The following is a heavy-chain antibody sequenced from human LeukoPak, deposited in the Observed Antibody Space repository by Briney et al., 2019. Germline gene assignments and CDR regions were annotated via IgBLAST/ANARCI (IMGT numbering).Heavy chain of an antibody. CDR1: GDSVSSNSAA. J-gene: IGHJ6*02. D-gene: IGHD6-13*01. V-gene: IGHV6-1*01. Sequence: SQTLSLTCAISGDSVSSNSAAWNWIRQSPSRGLEWLGRTYYRSKWYNDYAVSVKSRITINPDTSKNQFSLQLNSVTPEDTAVYYCARGAGIAAAGPDPNYHYYGLDVWGQGTTVTVSS. CDR3: ARGAGIAAAGPDPNYHYYGLDV. CDR2: TYYRSKWYN.